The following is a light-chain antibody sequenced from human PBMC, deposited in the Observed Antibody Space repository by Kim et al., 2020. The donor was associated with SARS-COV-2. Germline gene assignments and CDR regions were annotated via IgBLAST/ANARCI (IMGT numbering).Light chain of an antibody. J-gene: IGKJ1*01. V-gene: IGKV3-11*01. CDR3: QQCSDWPWT. CDR2: DAS. CDR1: QTIDTC. Sequence: LAPGARATLSCRASQTIDTCLVWYQQRPGQTPRLLIYDASKRAAGIPARFSGSGSGADFTLTVSSLEPDDSAVYYCQQCSDWPWTFGQGTKVDIK.